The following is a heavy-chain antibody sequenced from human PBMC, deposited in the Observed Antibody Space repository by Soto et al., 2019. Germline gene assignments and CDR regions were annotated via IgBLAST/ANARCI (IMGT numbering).Heavy chain of an antibody. Sequence: QVQLVQSGAEVKKTGASVKVSCESPGHYFSGYYMYWVRQAPGHGLEWMGWINLNSGGTNYAQKFQGRVTMNRDTSITTGYMELRGLTSDETAVVYCASAPTYYGISGDLEVWGLGTLVTVSS. CDR1: GHYFSGYY. CDR2: INLNSGGT. J-gene: IGHJ4*02. CDR3: ASAPTYYGISGDLEV. D-gene: IGHD3-22*01. V-gene: IGHV1-2*02.